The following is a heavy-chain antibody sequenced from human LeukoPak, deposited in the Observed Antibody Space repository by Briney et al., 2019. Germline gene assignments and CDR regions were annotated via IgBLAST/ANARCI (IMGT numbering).Heavy chain of an antibody. CDR1: GGSVSSYY. V-gene: IGHV4-59*02. Sequence: SETLSLTCTVSGGSVSSYYWSWIRQPPGKGLEWIGYIYYSGSTNYNPSLKSRVTISVDTSKNQFSLKLSSVTAADTAVYYCARVTLWFGELSTDGWFDPWGQGTLVTVSS. CDR2: IYYSGST. J-gene: IGHJ5*02. CDR3: ARVTLWFGELSTDGWFDP. D-gene: IGHD3-10*01.